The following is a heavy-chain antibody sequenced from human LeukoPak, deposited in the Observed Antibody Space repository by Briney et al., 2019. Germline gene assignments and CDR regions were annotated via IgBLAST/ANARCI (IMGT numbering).Heavy chain of an antibody. CDR2: VNNDGSST. D-gene: IGHD6-19*01. V-gene: IGHV3-74*01. J-gene: IGHJ4*02. CDR1: AFSFSSYW. Sequence: PGGSLRLSCGASAFSFSSYWMHWVRQAPGKGLMWVSRVNNDGSSTTYADSVEGRFTISRDNARNTLYLQMNSLRAEDTAVYYCARSSYPYYFDYCGQGTLVTVSS. CDR3: ARSSYPYYFDY.